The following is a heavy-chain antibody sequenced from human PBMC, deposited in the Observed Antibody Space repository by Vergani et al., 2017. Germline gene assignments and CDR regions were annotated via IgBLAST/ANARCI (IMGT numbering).Heavy chain of an antibody. J-gene: IGHJ4*02. CDR1: GVSITGGNY. CDR2: VFHLGTL. CDR3: VRDFHSRGPFDV. V-gene: IGHV4-38-2*02. Sequence: QVQLQESGPGLLRPSETPSLMFRVSGVSITGGNYWGWVRQSPVSGLEWLGSVFHLGTLYYNPSLQSRVTISMDANNHLSLKLTSVTAADTAVYCCVRDFHSRGPFDVWGQGSLVTVAS. D-gene: IGHD3/OR15-3a*01.